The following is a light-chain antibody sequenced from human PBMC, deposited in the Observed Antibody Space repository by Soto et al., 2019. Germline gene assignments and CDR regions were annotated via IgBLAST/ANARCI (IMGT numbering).Light chain of an antibody. CDR3: QQSYSTPLT. J-gene: IGKJ4*01. V-gene: IGKV1-39*01. CDR2: AAS. CDR1: PSISNY. Sequence: EIQMTQSPSSLSASVGDRVTITCRASPSISNYLNWYQHKPGKAPELLIYAASNLQTGAPSRFSGSGSGTDITLTISTLQPEDFATYYCQQSYSTPLTFGGGTKVEI.